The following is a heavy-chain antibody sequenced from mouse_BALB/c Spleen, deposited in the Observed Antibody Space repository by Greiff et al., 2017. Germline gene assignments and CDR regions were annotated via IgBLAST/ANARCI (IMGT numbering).Heavy chain of an antibody. V-gene: IGHV5-17*02. CDR1: GFTFSSFG. CDR2: ISSGSSTI. CDR3: ARYGHRYDYYAMDY. Sequence: EVKLVESGGGLVQPGGSRKLSCAASGFTFSSFGMHWVRQAPEKGLEWVAYISSGSSTIYYADTVKGRFTISRDNPKNTLFLQMTSLRSEDTAMYYCARYGHRYDYYAMDYWGQGTSVTVSS. D-gene: IGHD2-14*01. J-gene: IGHJ4*01.